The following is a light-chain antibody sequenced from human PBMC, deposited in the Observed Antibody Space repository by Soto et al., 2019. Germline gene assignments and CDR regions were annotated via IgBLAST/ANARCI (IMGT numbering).Light chain of an antibody. CDR2: GAS. J-gene: IGKJ4*01. Sequence: EIVMTQSPATLSVSTGERATLSCRASQSVSGNLAWYQQKPGQAPRLLIYGASTRATGIPARFSGSGSGTEFTLTISSLQSEDFAVYYCQQYNNWLPLTFGGGTKVEIK. V-gene: IGKV3-15*01. CDR3: QQYNNWLPLT. CDR1: QSVSGN.